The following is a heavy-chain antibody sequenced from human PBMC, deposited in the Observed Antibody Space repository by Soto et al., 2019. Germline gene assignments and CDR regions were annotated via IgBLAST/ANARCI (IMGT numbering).Heavy chain of an antibody. D-gene: IGHD5-12*01. J-gene: IGHJ4*02. Sequence: EVQLVESGGGLVKPGGSLRLSCAASGFTFSSYSMNWVRQAPGKGLEWVSSISSSSSYIYYADSVKGRFTISRDNAKNSLYLQMNRLRAEDTAVYYCAGEGSSGYDRSYAYWGQGTLVTVSS. CDR3: AGEGSSGYDRSYAY. V-gene: IGHV3-21*01. CDR1: GFTFSSYS. CDR2: ISSSSSYI.